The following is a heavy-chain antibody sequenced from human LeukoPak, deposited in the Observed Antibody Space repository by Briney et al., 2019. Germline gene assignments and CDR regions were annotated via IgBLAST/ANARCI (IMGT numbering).Heavy chain of an antibody. CDR1: GGSFSGYY. D-gene: IGHD3-16*02. Sequence: SETLSLTCAVYGGSFSGYYWSWIRQPPGKGLEWIGEINHSGSTNYNPSLKSRVTISVDTSKNQFSLKLSPVTAADTAVYYCARGRYTNYVWGSYRLSYWGQGTLVTVSS. J-gene: IGHJ4*02. CDR2: INHSGST. CDR3: ARGRYTNYVWGSYRLSY. V-gene: IGHV4-34*01.